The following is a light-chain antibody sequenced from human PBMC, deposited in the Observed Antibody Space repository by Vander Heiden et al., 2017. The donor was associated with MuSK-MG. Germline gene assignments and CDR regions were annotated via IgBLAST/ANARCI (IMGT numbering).Light chain of an antibody. CDR3: QQYYSTAYT. Sequence: DIVMTQSPDSLPVSLGERATINCKSSQSVLYSSNNKNYLAWYQQKPGQPPKLLIYWASTRESGVPDRFSGSGSGTDFTLTISSLQAEDVAVYYCQQYYSTAYTFGPGTKLEIK. CDR2: WAS. V-gene: IGKV4-1*01. J-gene: IGKJ2*01. CDR1: QSVLYSSNNKNY.